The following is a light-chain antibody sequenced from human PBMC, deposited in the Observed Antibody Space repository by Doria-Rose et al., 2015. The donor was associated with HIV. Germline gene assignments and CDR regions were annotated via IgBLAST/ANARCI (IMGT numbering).Light chain of an antibody. V-gene: IGKV1-27*01. J-gene: IGKJ3*01. CDR1: QGISNY. Sequence: DIQLTQSPPSLSASVRDRVTITCRASQGISNYLAWYQQKPGKVPKLLIYAASTLQSGVPSRFSGSGSGTDFTLTISSLQPEDVATYYCQNYDSAPFTFGPGTKVAIK. CDR2: AAS. CDR3: QNYDSAPFT.